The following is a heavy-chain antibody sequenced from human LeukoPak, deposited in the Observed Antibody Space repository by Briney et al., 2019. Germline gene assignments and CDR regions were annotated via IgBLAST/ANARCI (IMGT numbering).Heavy chain of an antibody. V-gene: IGHV3-48*04. D-gene: IGHD5-24*01. J-gene: IGHJ4*02. CDR3: ASRWPTPGDFDY. CDR1: GFTFSSYG. CDR2: ISGSGNTM. Sequence: PGGSLRLSCAVSGFTFSSYGMSWVRQAPGKGLEWVSYISGSGNTMDYADSVKGRFTISRDNAKNSLYLQMNSLRAEDTAVYYCASRWPTPGDFDYWGQGTLVTVSS.